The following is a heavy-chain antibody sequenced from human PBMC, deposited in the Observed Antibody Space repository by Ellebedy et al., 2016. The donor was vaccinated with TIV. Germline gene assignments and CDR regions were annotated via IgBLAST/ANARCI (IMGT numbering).Heavy chain of an antibody. CDR1: GFTFSDYA. Sequence: GESLKISCAASGFTFSDYAMSWVRQAPGKGLEWVSAISGGSENTFYAASVKGRFTISRDSSKNTLYLQMNSLRVEDTAIYFCAKDSGRSGWISDYWGQGTLVTVSS. V-gene: IGHV3-23*01. J-gene: IGHJ4*02. D-gene: IGHD3-10*01. CDR3: AKDSGRSGWISDY. CDR2: ISGGSENT.